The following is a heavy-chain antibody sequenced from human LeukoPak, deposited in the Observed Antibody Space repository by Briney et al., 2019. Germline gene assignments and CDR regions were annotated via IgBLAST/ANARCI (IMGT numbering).Heavy chain of an antibody. Sequence: KPSETLSLTCTVSGGSISSYYWSWIRQPPGKGLEWIGYIYYSGSTNYNPSPRGRVTISVDTSKNHVSLRLSSVTAADTAVYYCARKSTSWYAPFDSWGQGTLVTVSS. CDR2: IYYSGST. D-gene: IGHD2-2*01. CDR3: ARKSTSWYAPFDS. J-gene: IGHJ4*02. V-gene: IGHV4-59*01. CDR1: GGSISSYY.